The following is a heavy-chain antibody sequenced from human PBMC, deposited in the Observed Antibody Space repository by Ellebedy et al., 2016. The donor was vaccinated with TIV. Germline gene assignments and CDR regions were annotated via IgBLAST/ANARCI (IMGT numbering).Heavy chain of an antibody. V-gene: IGHV3-23*01. D-gene: IGHD4-11*01. CDR3: AKIPTSVTKPSEVFFDY. CDR1: GFVFRRYG. Sequence: GGSLRLXXAASGFVFRRYGMYWVRQAPGKGLEWISGISARADRTYIVDSVKGRFYISRDNSESTLYLQMNSLRADDTAVYYCAKIPTSVTKPSEVFFDYWGQGTLVTVSS. CDR2: ISARADRT. J-gene: IGHJ4*02.